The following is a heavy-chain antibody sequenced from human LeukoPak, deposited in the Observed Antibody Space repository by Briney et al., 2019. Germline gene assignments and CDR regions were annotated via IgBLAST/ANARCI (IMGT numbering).Heavy chain of an antibody. D-gene: IGHD3/OR15-3a*01. CDR1: GGTFSSYA. CDR3: ARVPPGTGLYYFDY. Sequence: ASVKVSCKASGGTFSSYAISWVRQAPGQGLEWMGGIIPIFSTANYAQKFQGRVTITADESTSTAYMELSSLRSEDTAVYYCARVPPGTGLYYFDYWGQGTLVTVSS. J-gene: IGHJ4*02. V-gene: IGHV1-69*01. CDR2: IIPIFSTA.